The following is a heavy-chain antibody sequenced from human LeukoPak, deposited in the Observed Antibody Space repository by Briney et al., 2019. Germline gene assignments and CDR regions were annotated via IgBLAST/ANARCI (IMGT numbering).Heavy chain of an antibody. CDR2: INPNNGGT. CDR3: ARDTTTKRDAKCYFEY. V-gene: IGHV1-2*02. D-gene: IGHD1-26*01. Sequence: ASVKVSCKASGYTFTGYYMHWVRQAPGQGLKWMGWINPNNGGTNYAQKFQGRVTMTRDTSISTAYMELSRLRSDDTAVYYCARDTTTKRDAKCYFEYWGQGTLVTVSS. J-gene: IGHJ4*02. CDR1: GYTFTGYY.